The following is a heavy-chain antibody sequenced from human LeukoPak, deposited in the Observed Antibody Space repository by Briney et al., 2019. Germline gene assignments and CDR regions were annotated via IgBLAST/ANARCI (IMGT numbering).Heavy chain of an antibody. D-gene: IGHD5-18*01. Sequence: GESLKISCKASGYSFSTYWIGWVRQKPGKGLEWMGVIYPGDSDTRYSPSFRGQVTISADKSISTTYLQWTSLKASDTAMYYCARYVDTAMVRFDYWGQGTLVTVSS. CDR1: GYSFSTYW. J-gene: IGHJ4*02. V-gene: IGHV5-51*01. CDR2: IYPGDSDT. CDR3: ARYVDTAMVRFDY.